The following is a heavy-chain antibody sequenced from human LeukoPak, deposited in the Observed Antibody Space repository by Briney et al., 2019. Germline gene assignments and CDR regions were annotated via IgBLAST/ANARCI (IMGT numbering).Heavy chain of an antibody. D-gene: IGHD6-13*01. CDR3: ARDPYSSTWSYGMDI. CDR2: IKRDESEK. J-gene: IGHJ6*02. CDR1: GFTLSNYW. V-gene: IGHV3-7*05. Sequence: PGGSLRLSCTASGFTLSNYWMSWVRQTPEKGLEWVANIKRDESEKVYVDSVKGRFTISRDNAKSSLYLQMSGLRADDTAVYYCARDPYSSTWSYGMDIWGQGTTVTVSS.